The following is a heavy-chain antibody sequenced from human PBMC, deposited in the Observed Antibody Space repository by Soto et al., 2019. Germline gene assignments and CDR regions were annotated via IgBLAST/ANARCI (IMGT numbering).Heavy chain of an antibody. J-gene: IGHJ6*02. CDR2: INPSGGST. D-gene: IGHD3-22*01. Sequence: QVQLVQSGAEVKKPGASVKVSCKASGYTFTSYYMHWVRQAPGQGLEWMGIINPSGGSTSYAQKFQGRVTMTRDTFTSTVYMERSSLRSADTAVYYWARADYYDSSGYYYGMDVWGQGTTVTVSS. CDR1: GYTFTSYY. CDR3: ARADYYDSSGYYYGMDV. V-gene: IGHV1-46*01.